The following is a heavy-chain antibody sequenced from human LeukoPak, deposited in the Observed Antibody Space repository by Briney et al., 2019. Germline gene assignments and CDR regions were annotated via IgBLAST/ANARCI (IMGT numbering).Heavy chain of an antibody. CDR2: INHSGST. CDR3: SGPGVGSFDY. Sequence: PSETLSLICAVYGGSFSGYYWSWTREPPGKGLEWMGEINHSGSTNYNPSIKGRVNISVDTFKNQFSLKLSSVTAAAPAVYYCSGPGVGSFDYWGQGTLVTGSS. D-gene: IGHD1-26*01. J-gene: IGHJ4*01. CDR1: GGSFSGYY. V-gene: IGHV4-34*01.